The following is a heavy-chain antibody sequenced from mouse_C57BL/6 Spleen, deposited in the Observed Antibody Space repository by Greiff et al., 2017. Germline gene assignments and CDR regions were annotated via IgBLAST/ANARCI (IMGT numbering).Heavy chain of an antibody. CDR3: ARSVYYYGSSLGFAY. D-gene: IGHD1-1*01. V-gene: IGHV1-26*01. CDR1: GYTFTDYY. J-gene: IGHJ3*01. Sequence: VQLQQSGPELVKPGASVKISCKASGYTFTDYYMNWVKQSHGKSLEWIGDINPNNGGPSYNQKFMGKATLTVDKSSSTAYMELRSLTSEDSAVYYGARSVYYYGSSLGFAYWGQGTLVTVSA. CDR2: INPNNGGP.